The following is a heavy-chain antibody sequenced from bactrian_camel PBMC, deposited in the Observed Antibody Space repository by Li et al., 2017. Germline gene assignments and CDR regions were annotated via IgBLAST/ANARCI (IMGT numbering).Heavy chain of an antibody. Sequence: VQLVESGGGSVQAGGSLRLSCSSSAYTRSNSCMGWFRRAAGKEHEGVASIYFRGGTTYYADSVKGRFIISRDDAKNTVFLQLNSPKTEDTAVYYCATIEYRGDRYASTFGYWGQGTQVTVS. CDR1: AYTRSNSC. CDR2: IYFRGGTT. CDR3: ATIEYRGDRYASTFGY. D-gene: IGHD2*01. V-gene: IGHV3S40*01. J-gene: IGHJ6*01.